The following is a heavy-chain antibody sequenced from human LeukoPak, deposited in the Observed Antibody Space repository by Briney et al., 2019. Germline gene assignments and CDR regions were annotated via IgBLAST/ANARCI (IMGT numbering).Heavy chain of an antibody. D-gene: IGHD5-12*01. J-gene: IGHJ6*03. CDR1: GFTFSSYA. CDR3: AKDGSSSGYPYYMDV. V-gene: IGHV3-23*01. Sequence: GGSLRLSCAASGFTFSSYAMSWVRQAPGKGLEWVSAISGSGGSTYYADSVKGRFTISRDSSKNTLYLQMNSLRAEDTAVYYCAKDGSSSGYPYYMDVWGKGTTVTVSS. CDR2: ISGSGGST.